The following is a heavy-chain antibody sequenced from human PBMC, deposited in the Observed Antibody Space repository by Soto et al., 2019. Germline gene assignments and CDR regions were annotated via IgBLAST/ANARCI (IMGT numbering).Heavy chain of an antibody. D-gene: IGHD2-2*01. CDR1: GGTFSSYT. CDR2: IIPILGIA. J-gene: IGHJ4*02. Sequence: SVKVSCKASGGTFSSYTISWVRQAPGQGLEWMGRIIPILGIANYAQKFQGRVTITADKSTSTAYMELSSLRSEDTAVYYCASGGTSSSRHYWGQGTLVTVSS. CDR3: ASGGTSSSRHY. V-gene: IGHV1-69*02.